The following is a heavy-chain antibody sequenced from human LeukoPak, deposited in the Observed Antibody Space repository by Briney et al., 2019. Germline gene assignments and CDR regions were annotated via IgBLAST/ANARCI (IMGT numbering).Heavy chain of an antibody. CDR2: ISYDGSNK. CDR3: AKDQHCNDVGGWFDP. Sequence: GGSLTLSCAASGFTFSSYGMHWVRQAPGKGLEWVAVISYDGSNKYYADSVKGRFTISRDNSKNTLYLQMNSLRAEDTAVYYCAKDQHCNDVGGWFDPWGQGTLVTVSS. J-gene: IGHJ5*02. D-gene: IGHD1-1*01. V-gene: IGHV3-30*18. CDR1: GFTFSSYG.